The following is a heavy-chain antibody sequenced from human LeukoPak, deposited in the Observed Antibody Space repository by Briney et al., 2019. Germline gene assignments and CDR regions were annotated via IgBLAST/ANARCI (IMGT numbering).Heavy chain of an antibody. CDR2: ISSSGSTI. V-gene: IGHV3-11*04. CDR1: GFTFSDYY. CDR3: ARGTAGYCSSTSCYLYYYGMDV. D-gene: IGHD2-2*03. Sequence: GGSLRLSCAASGFTFSDYYMSWIRQAPGKGLEWVSYISSSGSTIYYADSVKGRFTISRGNAENSLYLQMNSLRAEDTAVYYCARGTAGYCSSTSCYLYYYGMDVWGQGTTVTVSS. J-gene: IGHJ6*02.